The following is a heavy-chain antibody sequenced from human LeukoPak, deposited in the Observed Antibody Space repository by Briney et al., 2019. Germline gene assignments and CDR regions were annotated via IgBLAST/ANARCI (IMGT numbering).Heavy chain of an antibody. Sequence: ASVKVSCKASEYTFTSYYMHWVRQAPGQGLEWMGIINPSGGSTSYAQKFQGRVTMTRDTSTSTVYMELSSLRSEDTAVYYCARDLGTVTTVGTGFYYFDYWGQGTLVTVSS. J-gene: IGHJ4*02. CDR2: INPSGGST. CDR3: ARDLGTVTTVGTGFYYFDY. D-gene: IGHD4-11*01. V-gene: IGHV1-46*03. CDR1: EYTFTSYY.